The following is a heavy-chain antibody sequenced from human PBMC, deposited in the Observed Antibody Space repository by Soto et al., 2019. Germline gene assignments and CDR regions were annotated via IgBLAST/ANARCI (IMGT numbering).Heavy chain of an antibody. J-gene: IGHJ5*02. V-gene: IGHV4-59*01. CDR3: ARERISRSWYSMGGWLET. Sequence: PSATXSLTCTVSGVSISIYYFIWIRHPPGKGLEWIGYIYYSGSTNYNPSLKSRVTISVDTSKNQFSLKLSSVTAADTAVYYCARERISRSWYSMGGWLETWGQGTLV. CDR1: GVSISIYY. D-gene: IGHD6-13*01. CDR2: IYYSGST.